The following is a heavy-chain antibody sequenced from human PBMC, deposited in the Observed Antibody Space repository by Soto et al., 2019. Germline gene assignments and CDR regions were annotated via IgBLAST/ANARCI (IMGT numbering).Heavy chain of an antibody. CDR2: IIPIFGTA. D-gene: IGHD6-6*01. V-gene: IGHV1-69*13. J-gene: IGHJ5*02. CDR1: GGTFSSYA. CDR3: ARDSGEYSSSSGWFDP. Sequence: SVKVSCKASGGTFSSYAISWVRQAPGQGLEWMGGIIPIFGTANYAQKFQGRVTITADESTSTAYMELSSLRSEDTAVYYCARDSGEYSSSSGWFDPWGQGTLVTVSS.